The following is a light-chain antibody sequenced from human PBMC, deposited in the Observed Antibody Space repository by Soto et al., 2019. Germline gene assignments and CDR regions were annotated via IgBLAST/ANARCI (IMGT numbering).Light chain of an antibody. CDR1: QSVSGN. Sequence: EIVMTQSPATLSVSPGERATLSCRASQSVSGNLAWYQQKPRQAPRLLIYGASTRATGIPARFSGSGSGTEFTLTISSLQSEDFAVYYCQQFNNWPPWTFGQGTKVEIK. CDR2: GAS. V-gene: IGKV3-15*01. CDR3: QQFNNWPPWT. J-gene: IGKJ1*01.